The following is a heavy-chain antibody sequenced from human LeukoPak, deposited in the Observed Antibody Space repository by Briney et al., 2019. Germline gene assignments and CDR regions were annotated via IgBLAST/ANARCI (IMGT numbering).Heavy chain of an antibody. CDR1: GGSIRSSTDY. V-gene: IGHV4-39*01. CDR3: ARIFGVPDYPDY. CDR2: IYYSGST. Sequence: SETLSLTCTVSGGSIRSSTDYWGWIRQPPGKELEWIGSIYYSGSTYYNPSLKSRVTISVDTSKNQFSLKLTSVTAADTAVYYCARIFGVPDYPDYWGQGTLVTVSS. J-gene: IGHJ4*02. D-gene: IGHD3-3*01.